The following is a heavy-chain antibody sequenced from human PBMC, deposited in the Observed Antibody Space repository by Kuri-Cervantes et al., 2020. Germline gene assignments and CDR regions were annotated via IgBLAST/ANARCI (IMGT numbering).Heavy chain of an antibody. CDR1: GGSISSSSYY. CDR3: ARSSPVTTGDAFDI. D-gene: IGHD4-11*01. CDR2: IYTSGST. J-gene: IGHJ3*02. V-gene: IGHV4-61*09. Sequence: SETLSLTCTVSGGSISSSSYYWSWIRQPAGKGLEWIGHIYTSGSTNYNPSLKSRVTMSVDTSKNQFSLKLSSVTAADTAVYYCARSSPVTTGDAFDIWGQGTMVTVSS.